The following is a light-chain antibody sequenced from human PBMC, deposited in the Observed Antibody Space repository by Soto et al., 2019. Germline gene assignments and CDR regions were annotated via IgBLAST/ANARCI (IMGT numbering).Light chain of an antibody. J-gene: IGLJ2*01. V-gene: IGLV2-23*01. CDR1: SSDVGSYNL. CDR2: EGS. Sequence: QLVLTQPVSVSGSPGQSITISCTGTSSDVGSYNLVSWYQQHPGKAPKLMIYEGSKRPSGVSNRFSGSKSGNTASLTISGLQAEDEADYYCCSYAGSSTHVVFGGGTKVTVL. CDR3: CSYAGSSTHVV.